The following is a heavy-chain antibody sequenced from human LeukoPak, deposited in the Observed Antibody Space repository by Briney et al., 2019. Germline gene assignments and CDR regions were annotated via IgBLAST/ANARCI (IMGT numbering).Heavy chain of an antibody. D-gene: IGHD3-22*01. V-gene: IGHV3-30*01. CDR3: ARDIALNAYYDSSGYDY. J-gene: IGHJ4*02. CDR1: GFTFSSYA. CDR2: ISYDGSNK. Sequence: PGRSLRLSCAASGFTFSSYAKHWVRQAPGKGLEWVAVISYDGSNKYYADSVKGRFTISRDNSKNTLYLQMNSLRAEDTAVYYCARDIALNAYYDSSGYDYWGQGTLVTVSS.